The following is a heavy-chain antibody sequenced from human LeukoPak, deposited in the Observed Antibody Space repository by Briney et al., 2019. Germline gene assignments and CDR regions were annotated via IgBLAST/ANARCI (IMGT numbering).Heavy chain of an antibody. J-gene: IGHJ4*02. CDR1: GFTVINNY. D-gene: IGHD3-22*01. CDR3: AKDGLYYDGSTHIYYFDY. CDR2: IYSGGTT. V-gene: IGHV3-53*01. Sequence: GGSLRLSCAASGFTVINNYMTWVRQAPGKGLEWVSVIYSGGTTHYADSVKGRFTISRDNSKNTLYLQMNNLRVEDTARYYCAKDGLYYDGSTHIYYFDYWGQGTLVAVSS.